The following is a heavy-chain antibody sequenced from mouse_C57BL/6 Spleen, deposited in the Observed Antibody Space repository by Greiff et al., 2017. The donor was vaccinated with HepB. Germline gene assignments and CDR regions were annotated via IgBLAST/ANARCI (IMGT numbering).Heavy chain of an antibody. CDR1: GYTFTDYY. CDR2: INPNNGGT. D-gene: IGHD1-1*01. V-gene: IGHV1-26*01. Sequence: EVQLQQSGPELVKPGASVKISCKASGYTFTDYYMNWVKQSHGKSLEWIGDINPNNGGTSYNQKFKGKATLTVGKSSSTAYMELRSLTSEDSAVYYCAGGGITTVVVFDYWGQGTTLTVSS. CDR3: AGGGITTVVVFDY. J-gene: IGHJ2*01.